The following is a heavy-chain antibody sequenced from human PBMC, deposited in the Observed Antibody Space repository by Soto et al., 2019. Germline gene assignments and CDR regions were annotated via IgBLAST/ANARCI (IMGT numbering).Heavy chain of an antibody. V-gene: IGHV3-23*01. Sequence: GGSLRLSCAASGFTFSSYAMTWVRQAPGEGLEWASVSGSGGRTNYADSVKGRFTISRDNSKNTLYLHMNSLRADDTAVYYCAKDTAADDYGDYGMDVWGQGTTVTVSS. D-gene: IGHD4-17*01. CDR3: AKDTAADDYGDYGMDV. J-gene: IGHJ6*02. CDR1: GFTFSSYA. CDR2: SGSGGRT.